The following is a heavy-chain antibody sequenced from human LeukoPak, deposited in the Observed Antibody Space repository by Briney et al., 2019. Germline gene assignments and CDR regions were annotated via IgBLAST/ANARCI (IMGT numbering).Heavy chain of an antibody. V-gene: IGHV3-30-3*01. J-gene: IGHJ4*02. CDR2: ISYDGSNK. Sequence: PGRSLRLSCAASGFTFSSYAMHWVRQAPGKGLEWVAVISYDGSNKYYADSVKGRFTISRDNSKNTLYLQMNSLRAEDTAVYYCARRGYSYGYLDYWGQGTLVTVSS. CDR3: ARRGYSYGYLDY. D-gene: IGHD5-18*01. CDR1: GFTFSSYA.